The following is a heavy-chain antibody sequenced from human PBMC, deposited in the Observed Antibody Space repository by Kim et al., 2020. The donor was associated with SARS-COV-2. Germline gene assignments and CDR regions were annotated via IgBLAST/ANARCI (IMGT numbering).Heavy chain of an antibody. V-gene: IGHV1-18*04. Sequence: ASVKVSCKASGYTFTRYSLSWVRQAPGQGLEWMGWISGYNDNTHYAQKFQGRVTMTTDTSTSTAYMELRSLRSDDTAVYYCARTIAAAWEWFDPWGQGTLVSVSS. CDR2: ISGYNDNT. D-gene: IGHD6-13*01. CDR3: ARTIAAAWEWFDP. J-gene: IGHJ5*02. CDR1: GYTFTRYS.